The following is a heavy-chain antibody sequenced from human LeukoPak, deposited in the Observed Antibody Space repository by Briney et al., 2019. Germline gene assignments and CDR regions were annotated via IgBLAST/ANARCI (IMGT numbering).Heavy chain of an antibody. CDR1: GGSISGYY. V-gene: IGHV4-59*01. D-gene: IGHD3-10*01. CDR2: IYYSGST. Sequence: SETLSLTCTVSGGSISGYYWSWIRQPPGKGLEWIGYIYYSGSTNYNPSLKSRVTISVDTSKNQFSLKLSSVTAADTAVYYCARRLVVRGVIISDWFDPWGQGTLVTVSS. J-gene: IGHJ5*02. CDR3: ARRLVVRGVIISDWFDP.